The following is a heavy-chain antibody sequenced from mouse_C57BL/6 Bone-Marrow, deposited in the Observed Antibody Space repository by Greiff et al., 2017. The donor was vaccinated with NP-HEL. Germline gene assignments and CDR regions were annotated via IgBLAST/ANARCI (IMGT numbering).Heavy chain of an antibody. CDR1: GYTFTSYG. V-gene: IGHV1-81*01. J-gene: IGHJ3*01. D-gene: IGHD2-3*01. CDR3: ARSYDGYLSAY. CDR2: IYPRSGNT. Sequence: QVQLQQSGAELARPGASVKLSCKASGYTFTSYGISWVKQRTGQGLEWIGEIYPRSGNTYYNEKFKGKATLTADKSSSTAYMELRSLTSEDSAVYFCARSYDGYLSAYWGQGTLVTVSA.